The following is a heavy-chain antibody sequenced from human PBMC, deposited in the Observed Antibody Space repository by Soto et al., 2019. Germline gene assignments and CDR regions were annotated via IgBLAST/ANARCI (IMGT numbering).Heavy chain of an antibody. CDR3: ARGILLLFLEWLLYPPPYYYYYMDV. CDR2: MNPNSGNT. CDR1: GYTFTSYD. D-gene: IGHD3-3*01. V-gene: IGHV1-8*01. J-gene: IGHJ6*03. Sequence: GASVKVSCKASGYTFTSYDINWVRQATGQGLEWMGWMNPNSGNTGYAQKFQGRVTMTRNTSISTAYMELSSLRSEDTAVFYCARGILLLFLEWLLYPPPYYYYYMDVWGKGTTVTVSS.